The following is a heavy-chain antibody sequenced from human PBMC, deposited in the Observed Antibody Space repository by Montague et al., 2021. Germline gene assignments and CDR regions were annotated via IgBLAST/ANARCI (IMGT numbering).Heavy chain of an antibody. CDR1: GFAFSNYW. V-gene: IGHV3-74*01. CDR2: IQTDGTST. J-gene: IGHJ4*02. CDR3: ARVGLGGGRNFDY. Sequence: SLRLSCAVSGFAFSNYWMHWVRQAPGKGLVWVSRIQTDGTSTDYADSVKGRFTISRDNAKSSLYLQMNSLRAEDTAVYYCARVGLGGGRNFDYWGQGTLVTVSS. D-gene: IGHD1-26*01.